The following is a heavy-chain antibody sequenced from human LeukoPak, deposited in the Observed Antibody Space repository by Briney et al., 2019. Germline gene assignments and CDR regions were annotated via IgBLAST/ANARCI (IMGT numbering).Heavy chain of an antibody. D-gene: IGHD4-17*01. CDR1: GYTLTELS. V-gene: IGHV1-24*01. J-gene: IGHJ6*03. CDR2: FDPEDGET. Sequence: GASVKVSCKVSGYTLTELSMHWVRQAPGKGLEWMGGFDPEDGETIYAQKFQGRVTMTEDTSTDTAYMELRSLRSDDTAVYYCARGYGDYIYYYYYMDVWGKGTTVTISS. CDR3: ARGYGDYIYYYYYMDV.